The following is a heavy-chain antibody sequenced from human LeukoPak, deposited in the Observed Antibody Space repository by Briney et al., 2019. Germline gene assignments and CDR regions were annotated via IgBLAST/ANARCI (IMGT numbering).Heavy chain of an antibody. CDR1: GGSFSGYY. J-gene: IGHJ6*04. D-gene: IGHD3-10*01. CDR2: INHSGST. Sequence: SETLSLTCAVYGGSFSGYYWSWIRQPPGKGLEWIGEINHSGSTNYNPSLKSRVTISVDTSKNQFSLKLSSVTAADTAVYYCARLHLTPPPDYMMDVWGKGTTVTVSS. V-gene: IGHV4-34*01. CDR3: ARLHLTPPPDYMMDV.